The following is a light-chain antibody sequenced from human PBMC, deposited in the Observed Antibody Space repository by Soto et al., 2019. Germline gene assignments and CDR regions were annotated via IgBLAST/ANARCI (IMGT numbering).Light chain of an antibody. CDR1: QDISDY. J-gene: IGKJ1*01. V-gene: IGKV1-33*01. CDR3: QQHDDFPRT. CDR2: DAS. Sequence: DIQMTQSPSSLSASVGERVTITCQASQDISDYLSWYQQKPGKAPKLLIHDASDLETGVPSRFSGSGSGTDFTLTIRSLQPEDVATYFCQQHDDFPRTFGQGTTVELK.